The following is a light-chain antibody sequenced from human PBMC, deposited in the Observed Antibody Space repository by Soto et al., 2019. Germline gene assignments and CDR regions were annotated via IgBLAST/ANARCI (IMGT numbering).Light chain of an antibody. CDR3: QQSYSTPLT. CDR2: GAS. CDR1: QSVSSN. Sequence: EIVITQSPATLSVSPGERATLSFRASQSVSSNLAWYQQKPGQAPRLLIYGASTRATGIPARFSGSGSGTEFTLTISSLQPEDFATYYCQQSYSTPLTFGQGTRLDIK. V-gene: IGKV3-15*01. J-gene: IGKJ5*01.